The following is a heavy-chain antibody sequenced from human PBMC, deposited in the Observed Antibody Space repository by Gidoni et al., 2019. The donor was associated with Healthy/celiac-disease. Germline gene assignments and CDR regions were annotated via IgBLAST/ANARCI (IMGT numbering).Heavy chain of an antibody. Sequence: EVQLVESGGVVVQPGGSLRLSCAASGFTFDDYTMHWVRQAPGKGLEWVSLISWDGGSTYYADSVKGRFTISRDNSKNSLYLQMNSLRTEDTALYYCAKDSADNWNYFFDYWGQGTLVTVSS. J-gene: IGHJ4*02. CDR3: AKDSADNWNYFFDY. CDR2: ISWDGGST. CDR1: GFTFDDYT. V-gene: IGHV3-43*01. D-gene: IGHD1-7*01.